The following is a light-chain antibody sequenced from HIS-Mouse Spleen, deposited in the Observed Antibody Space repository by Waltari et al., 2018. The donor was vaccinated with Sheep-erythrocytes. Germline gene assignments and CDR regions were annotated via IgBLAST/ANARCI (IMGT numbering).Light chain of an antibody. Sequence: QSALTQPASVSGSPGQSITISCTGTSSDVGSYNLVSWYQQHPGKAPKLMIYEGSKRPSGVSNLFSGSKSGNTASLTISGLQAEDEADYYRCSYAGSSTFDVVFGGGTKLTVL. CDR2: EGS. CDR1: SSDVGSYNL. V-gene: IGLV2-23*03. J-gene: IGLJ2*01. CDR3: CSYAGSSTFDVV.